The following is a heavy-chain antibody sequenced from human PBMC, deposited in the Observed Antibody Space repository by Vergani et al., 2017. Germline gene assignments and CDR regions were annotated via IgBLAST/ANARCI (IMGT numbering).Heavy chain of an antibody. CDR2: IYHSGST. D-gene: IGHD1-1*01. V-gene: IGHV4-30-2*01. J-gene: IGHJ4*02. CDR1: GGSISSGGYS. CDR3: AREGGGERYSYYFDY. Sequence: QLQLQESGSGLVKPSQTLSLTCAVSGGSISSGGYSWSWIRQPPGKGLEWIGYIYHSGSTYYNPSLKSRVTISVDRSKNQFSLKLRSVTAADTAVYYWAREGGGERYSYYFDYWGQGTLVTVSS.